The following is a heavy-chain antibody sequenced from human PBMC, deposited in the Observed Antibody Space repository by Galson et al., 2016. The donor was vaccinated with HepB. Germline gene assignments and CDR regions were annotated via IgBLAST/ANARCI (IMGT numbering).Heavy chain of an antibody. J-gene: IGHJ6*02. Sequence: SVKVSCKASGGTFSKYTFSWVRQAPGQGPEWMGGIIPFSGAPNYAPKFQGRLTITADKSTTTVYMALSSLRSDDTAIYYCAKVLGPSWVPLDVWGQGTAVTVSS. CDR2: IIPFSGAP. CDR1: GGTFSKYT. V-gene: IGHV1-69*06. CDR3: AKVLGPSWVPLDV. D-gene: IGHD1-26*01.